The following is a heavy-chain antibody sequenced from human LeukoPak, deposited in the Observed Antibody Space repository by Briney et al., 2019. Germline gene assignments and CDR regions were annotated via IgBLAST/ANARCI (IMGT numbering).Heavy chain of an antibody. V-gene: IGHV1-18*01. Sequence: ASVKVSCKASGYTFTSYGISWVRQAPGQGLEWMGWISAYNGNTNYAQKLQGRVTMTTDTSTSTAYMELRSLRSDDTAVYYCARSLGSYYYDSSGYDLDFDYWGQGTLVTVSS. D-gene: IGHD3-22*01. J-gene: IGHJ4*02. CDR2: ISAYNGNT. CDR1: GYTFTSYG. CDR3: ARSLGSYYYDSSGYDLDFDY.